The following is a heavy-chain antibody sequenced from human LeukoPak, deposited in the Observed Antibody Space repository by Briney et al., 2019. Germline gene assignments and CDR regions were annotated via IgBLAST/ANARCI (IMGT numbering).Heavy chain of an antibody. Sequence: GGSLRLSCAASGFTFTSYAMHWVRQAPGKGLEWVAVISYDGSNKYYADSVKGRFTFSRDNSKNTLNLQMNSLRAEDTAVYYRARDRYNGSGSYSFDYWGQGTLVTVSS. D-gene: IGHD3-10*01. J-gene: IGHJ4*02. CDR3: ARDRYNGSGSYSFDY. V-gene: IGHV3-30*04. CDR1: GFTFTSYA. CDR2: ISYDGSNK.